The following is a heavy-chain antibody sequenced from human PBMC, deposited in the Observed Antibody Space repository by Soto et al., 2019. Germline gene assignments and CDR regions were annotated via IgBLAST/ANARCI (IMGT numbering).Heavy chain of an antibody. CDR1: GYNFDKYW. Sequence: PGASLKISWKTSGYNFDKYWIIWVRQMPGKGLEWMGRVDPSDSYVNYSPSFQGHIAISIDKSINTAYLQWSSLKASDTAMYYCARPQGSTDWLAPWGQGTLVTVSS. V-gene: IGHV5-10-1*01. D-gene: IGHD1-26*01. J-gene: IGHJ5*02. CDR2: VDPSDSYV. CDR3: ARPQGSTDWLAP.